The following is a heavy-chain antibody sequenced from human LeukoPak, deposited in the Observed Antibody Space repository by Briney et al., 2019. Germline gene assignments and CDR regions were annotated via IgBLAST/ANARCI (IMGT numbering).Heavy chain of an antibody. Sequence: SETLSLTCNVSGGSITSYYWNWIRQPPGKGLEWIGYIYYTGSTNSNPSLKSRLTISLDTTKKQFSLKLSSVTAADTAIYYCASSYFYDGNRYFDYWGQGALVTVSS. J-gene: IGHJ4*02. CDR1: GGSITSYY. V-gene: IGHV4-59*08. D-gene: IGHD3-22*01. CDR2: IYYTGST. CDR3: ASSYFYDGNRYFDY.